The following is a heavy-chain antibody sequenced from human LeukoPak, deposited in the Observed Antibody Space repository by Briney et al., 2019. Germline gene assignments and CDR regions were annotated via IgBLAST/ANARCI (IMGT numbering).Heavy chain of an antibody. D-gene: IGHD4-17*01. CDR1: GYTFTGYY. CDR3: ARVYGDYYMDV. CDR2: ISAYNGNT. Sequence: ASVKVSCKASGYTFTGYYMHWVRQAPGQVLEWMGWISAYNGNTNYAQKLQGRVTMTTDTSTSTAYMELRSLRSDDTAVYYCARVYGDYYMDVWGKGTTVTVSS. V-gene: IGHV1-18*04. J-gene: IGHJ6*03.